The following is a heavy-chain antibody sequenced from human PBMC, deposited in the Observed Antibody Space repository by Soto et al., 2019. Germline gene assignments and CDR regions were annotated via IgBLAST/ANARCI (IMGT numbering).Heavy chain of an antibody. V-gene: IGHV1-69*12. Sequence: QVQLVQSGAEVKKPGSSVKGSCKASGGTFSSYAISWVRQSPGQGLEWMGGIIPIFGTANYAQKFQRRVTITADESTSTAYMELSSLRSEDTAVYYCARQLYSGRIPRFDYWGQGTLVTVSS. D-gene: IGHD1-26*01. CDR2: IIPIFGTA. CDR3: ARQLYSGRIPRFDY. J-gene: IGHJ4*02. CDR1: GGTFSSYA.